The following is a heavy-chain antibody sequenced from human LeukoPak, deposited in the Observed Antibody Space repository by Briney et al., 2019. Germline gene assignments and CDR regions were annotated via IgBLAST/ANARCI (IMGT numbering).Heavy chain of an antibody. CDR1: GFTLDDYT. J-gene: IGHJ4*02. V-gene: IGHV3-43*01. CDR3: AKEKATYYDFWSGYSGFDY. D-gene: IGHD3-3*01. Sequence: GGSLRLACAASGFTLDDYTMHWVRHAPGKGREWVSLISWDGGSTYYADSVKGRFTISRDNSKNSLYLQMNSLRTEDTALYYCAKEKATYYDFWSGYSGFDYWGQGTLVTVSS. CDR2: ISWDGGST.